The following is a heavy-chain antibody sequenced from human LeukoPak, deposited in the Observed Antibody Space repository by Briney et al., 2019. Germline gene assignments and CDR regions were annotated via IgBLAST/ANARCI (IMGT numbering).Heavy chain of an antibody. CDR1: GFTFSSYS. Sequence: GGSLRLSCEAAGFTFSSYSMNWVRQASGNGLEWVSFIRGRSTSIYYAESAKGRFTMGRDNARNSLSLQMNSLRTEDTAVYYCARTINFDFWSGYYGAFDIWGQGTMVTVSS. CDR2: IRGRSTSI. D-gene: IGHD3-3*01. V-gene: IGHV3-48*04. J-gene: IGHJ3*02. CDR3: ARTINFDFWSGYYGAFDI.